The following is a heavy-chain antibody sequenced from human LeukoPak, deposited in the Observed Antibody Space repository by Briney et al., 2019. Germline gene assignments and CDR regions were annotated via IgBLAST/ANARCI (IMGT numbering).Heavy chain of an antibody. Sequence: QPGGSLRLSCAASGFTFSTYHMTCLPQAPGKGLEGFSDFSGTADTTFYADSVKGRFTISRDNSKNALYLQINSLRAEDTAVYYCAKQAVAGQYPYYMDVWGKGTTVTVSS. CDR2: FSGTADTT. D-gene: IGHD6-19*01. CDR3: AKQAVAGQYPYYMDV. V-gene: IGHV3-23*01. J-gene: IGHJ6*03. CDR1: GFTFSTYH.